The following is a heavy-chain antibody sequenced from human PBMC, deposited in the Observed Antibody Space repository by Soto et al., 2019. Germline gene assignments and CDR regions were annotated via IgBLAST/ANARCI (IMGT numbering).Heavy chain of an antibody. CDR3: ARDHPEYYYDSSGFAY. J-gene: IGHJ4*02. V-gene: IGHV3-48*02. CDR2: ISSSSSTI. Sequence: PGGSLRLSCAASGFTFSSYSMNWVRQAPGKGLEWVSYISSSSSTIYYADSVKGRFTISRDNAKNSRYLQMNSRRDEDTAVYYYARDHPEYYYDSSGFAYRGRGTLVTGSS. CDR1: GFTFSSYS. D-gene: IGHD3-22*01.